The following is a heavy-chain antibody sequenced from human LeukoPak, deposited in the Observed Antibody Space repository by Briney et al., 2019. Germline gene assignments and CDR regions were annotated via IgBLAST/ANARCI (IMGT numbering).Heavy chain of an antibody. J-gene: IGHJ4*02. V-gene: IGHV3-30-3*01. Sequence: PSETLSLTCAVSGGSISSSNWWSWVRQAPGKGLEWVAVISYDGSTKYYADSVKGRFTISRDNSKNTLYLQMNSLRAEDTAVYYCARDPRSDYSIDSWGQGTLVTVSS. CDR1: GGSISSSN. D-gene: IGHD4-11*01. CDR3: ARDPRSDYSIDS. CDR2: ISYDGSTK.